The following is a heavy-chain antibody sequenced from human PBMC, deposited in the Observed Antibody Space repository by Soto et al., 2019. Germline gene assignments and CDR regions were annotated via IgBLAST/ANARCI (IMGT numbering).Heavy chain of an antibody. CDR1: CYGFTTYG. D-gene: IGHD1-1*01. CDR3: ARGRYGDY. V-gene: IGHV1-18*01. CDR2: ISAHNGNT. J-gene: IGHJ4*02. Sequence: QVHLVQSGAEVKNPGASVKVSCKGSCYGFTTYGITWVRQAPGQGLEWMAWISAHNGNTNYAQKLQGRVTVTRDTSTSTAYMELRSLRSDDTAVYYCARGRYGDYWGQGALVTVSS.